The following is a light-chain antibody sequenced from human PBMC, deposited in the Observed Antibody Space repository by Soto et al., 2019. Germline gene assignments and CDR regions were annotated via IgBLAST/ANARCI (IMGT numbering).Light chain of an antibody. CDR1: SSDVGSYNL. J-gene: IGLJ1*01. Sequence: SVLTQPASVSGSPGQSITNSCTGASSDVGSYNLVSWYQQHPGKAPKLMIYEVSKRPSGVSNRFSGSKSGNTASLTISGLQAEDEADYYCCSYAGSSTSVFGTGTKVTVL. CDR2: EVS. V-gene: IGLV2-23*02. CDR3: CSYAGSSTSV.